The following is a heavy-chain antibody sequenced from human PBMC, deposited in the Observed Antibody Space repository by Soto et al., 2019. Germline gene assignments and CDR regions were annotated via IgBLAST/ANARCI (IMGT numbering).Heavy chain of an antibody. Sequence: QVQLQESGPGLVKPSGTLSLTCAVSGGSISSSNWWSWVRQPPGKGLEWIGEIYHSGSTNYNPSLKTRVTIAVDKSKNQFSLKLSSVTAADTAVYYCARAGEAAAGYYFDYWGQGTLVTVSS. CDR2: IYHSGST. V-gene: IGHV4-4*02. J-gene: IGHJ4*02. CDR3: ARAGEAAAGYYFDY. D-gene: IGHD6-13*01. CDR1: GGSISSSNW.